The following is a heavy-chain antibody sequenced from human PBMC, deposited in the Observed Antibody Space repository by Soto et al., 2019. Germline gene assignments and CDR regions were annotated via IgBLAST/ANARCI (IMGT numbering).Heavy chain of an antibody. J-gene: IGHJ6*02. CDR2: MSGSGGST. CDR1: GFTFSSYA. Sequence: GGSLRLSCAASGFTFSSYAMSWVRQAPGKGLEWVSIMSGSGGSTYYADSVKGRFTISRDNSKNTLYLQMNSLRAENTAVYYCAKVWERTATTRNYFYGMDVWGRGTTVTVSS. V-gene: IGHV3-23*01. D-gene: IGHD4-17*01. CDR3: AKVWERTATTRNYFYGMDV.